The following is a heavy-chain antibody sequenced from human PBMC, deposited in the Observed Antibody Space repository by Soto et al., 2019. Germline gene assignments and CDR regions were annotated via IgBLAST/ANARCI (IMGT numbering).Heavy chain of an antibody. D-gene: IGHD2-15*01. CDR3: ATGARYCSGGSCYPDD. CDR1: GGTISTNV. CDR2: SMPIFAAP. Sequence: QVQLMQSGAEVKKPGSSVKVSCKASGGTISTNVISWVRQAPGQGLEWMGESMPIFAAPNNAQKFQGRLTITADTPTTTVYMELSSLTSEDTAVYFCATGARYCSGGSCYPDDWGQGTLVIVSS. J-gene: IGHJ4*02. V-gene: IGHV1-69*06.